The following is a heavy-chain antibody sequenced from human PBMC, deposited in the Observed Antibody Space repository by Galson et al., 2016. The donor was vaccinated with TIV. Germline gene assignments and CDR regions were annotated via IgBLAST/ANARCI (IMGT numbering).Heavy chain of an antibody. V-gene: IGHV4-28*01. CDR1: GYSISNTNW. CDR2: VYCSGNT. J-gene: IGHJ6*03. Sequence: SETLSLTCVVSGYSISNTNWWGWIRQPPGKRLEWIGYVYCSGNTYYNPSLTSLKSRVTMSVDTSKNQFSLKLSSVTAVDTAVYYCARTGSRIGVVEHYYYYMDVWGEGTTVTVSS. CDR3: ARTGSRIGVVEHYYYYMDV. D-gene: IGHD3-3*01.